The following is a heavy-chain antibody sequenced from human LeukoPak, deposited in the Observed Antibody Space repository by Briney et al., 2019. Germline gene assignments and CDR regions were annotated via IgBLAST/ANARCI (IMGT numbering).Heavy chain of an antibody. CDR3: ARGTYYYDQSWFDP. V-gene: IGHV4-30-2*01. CDR1: GGSISSGGYS. D-gene: IGHD3-22*01. CDR2: IYHSGST. Sequence: PSETLSLTCAVSGGSISSGGYSWSWIRQPPGKGLEWIGYIYHSGSTYYNPAPKSLVTISVDRAKNQFSLKLSSVPAAATAVYYCARGTYYYDQSWFDPWGQGTLVTVSS. J-gene: IGHJ5*02.